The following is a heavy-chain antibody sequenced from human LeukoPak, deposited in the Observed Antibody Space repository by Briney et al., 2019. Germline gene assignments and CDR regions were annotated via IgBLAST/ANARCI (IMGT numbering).Heavy chain of an antibody. Sequence: GGSLRLSCTTSGFTFGDYAMSWVRQAPGKWLEWVGFIRNKAYGGTTEYAASVKGRFTISRGDSKSIAYLQMNSLKTEDTAVYYCTRVYRVGATPLDYWGQGTLVTVSS. CDR2: IRNKAYGGTT. J-gene: IGHJ4*02. V-gene: IGHV3-49*04. CDR3: TRVYRVGATPLDY. D-gene: IGHD1-26*01. CDR1: GFTFGDYA.